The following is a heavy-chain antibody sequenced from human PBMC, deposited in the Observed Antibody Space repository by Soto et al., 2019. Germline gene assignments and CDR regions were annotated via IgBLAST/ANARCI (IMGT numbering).Heavy chain of an antibody. CDR1: GFMFSNNG. D-gene: IGHD4-4*01. V-gene: IGHV3-30*03. Sequence: QVQLVESGGGVVQPGRSLSLSCAGSGFMFSNNGMHWVRRAPGKGLEWVAFISYDGSETFYADSVKGRFTISRDNSKSTLFLHMSSLKNEDTAVYYCAITSVADASFDYWGQGTLVTVSS. CDR2: ISYDGSET. CDR3: AITSVADASFDY. J-gene: IGHJ4*02.